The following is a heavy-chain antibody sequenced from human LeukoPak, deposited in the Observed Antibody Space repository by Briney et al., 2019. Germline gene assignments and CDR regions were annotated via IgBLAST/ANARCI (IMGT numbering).Heavy chain of an antibody. D-gene: IGHD3-3*01. V-gene: IGHV4-59*01. J-gene: IGHJ4*02. CDR1: GDSITYYY. CDR3: AREFSWSGFFDY. CDR2: IYDSGST. Sequence: SETLSLTCTVSGDSITYYYWSWIRQPPAKGLEWRGYIYDSGSTNYNPSLKSRVTISVDTSKNQFSLKLSSVTAADTDVYYCAREFSWSGFFDYWGQGTLVTVSS.